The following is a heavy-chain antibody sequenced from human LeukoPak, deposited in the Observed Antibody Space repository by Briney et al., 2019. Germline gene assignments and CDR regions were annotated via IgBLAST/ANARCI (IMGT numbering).Heavy chain of an antibody. Sequence: SETLSLTCAVSGGSFSGYYWSWIRQPPGKGLEWIGEINHSGSTNYNPSLKSRVTTSVDTSKNQFSLKLSSVTAADTAVYYCARGEPEYYDILTGYPLDYWGQGTLVTVSS. CDR2: INHSGST. CDR1: GGSFSGYY. V-gene: IGHV4-34*01. J-gene: IGHJ4*02. D-gene: IGHD3-9*01. CDR3: ARGEPEYYDILTGYPLDY.